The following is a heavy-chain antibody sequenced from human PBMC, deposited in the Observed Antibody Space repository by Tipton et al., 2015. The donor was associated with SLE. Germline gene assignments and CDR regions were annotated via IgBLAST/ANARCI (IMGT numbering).Heavy chain of an antibody. CDR3: ARGTGVSGSTAAFDI. CDR1: GYTFTGYY. CDR2: INPNSGGT. Sequence: QLVQSGAEVKKPGASVKVSCKASGYTFTGYYMHWVRQAPGQGLEWMGRINPNSGGTNYAQKFQGRVTMTRDTSISKAYMELSRLRSDGTAVYYCARGTGVSGSTAAFDIWGQGTMVTVSS. J-gene: IGHJ3*02. D-gene: IGHD1-26*01. V-gene: IGHV1-2*06.